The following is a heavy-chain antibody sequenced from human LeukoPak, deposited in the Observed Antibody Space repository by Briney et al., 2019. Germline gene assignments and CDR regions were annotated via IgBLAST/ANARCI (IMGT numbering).Heavy chain of an antibody. Sequence: GGSLRLSCTASGFTFGDYAMSWFRQAPGKGLEWVGFIRGKAYGGTTEYAASVKGRFTISRDDSKSIAYLQMNSLKTEDTAVYYCTRALDYYDSSALGMDVWGQGTTVTVSS. CDR3: TRALDYYDSSALGMDV. CDR1: GFTFGDYA. D-gene: IGHD3-22*01. J-gene: IGHJ6*02. CDR2: IRGKAYGGTT. V-gene: IGHV3-49*03.